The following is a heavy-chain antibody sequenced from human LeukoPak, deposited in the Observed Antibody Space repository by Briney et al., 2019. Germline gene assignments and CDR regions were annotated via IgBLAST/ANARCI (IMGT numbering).Heavy chain of an antibody. J-gene: IGHJ4*02. CDR3: ARRRRDGYNFYFDY. CDR1: GGSISSYY. CDR2: IYYSGST. D-gene: IGHD5-12*01. Sequence: SETLSLTCTVSGGSISSYYWSWIRQPPGKGLEWIGYIYYSGSTNHNPSLKSRVTISVDTSKNQFSLKLSSVTAADTAVYYCARRRRDGYNFYFDYWGQGTLVTVSS. V-gene: IGHV4-59*08.